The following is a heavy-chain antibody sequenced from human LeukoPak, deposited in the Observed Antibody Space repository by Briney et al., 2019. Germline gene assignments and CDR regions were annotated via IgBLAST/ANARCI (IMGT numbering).Heavy chain of an antibody. V-gene: IGHV1-69*13. D-gene: IGHD6-19*01. CDR3: VRALPVAGLADYGMDA. CDR2: IIPIFGTA. Sequence: SVRVSCKASGGTFSSYAISWVRQAPGQGLEWMGGIIPIFGTANYAQKFQGRVTITADESTSTAYMELSSLRSEDTAVYYCVRALPVAGLADYGMDAWGQGTTVTVSS. CDR1: GGTFSSYA. J-gene: IGHJ6*02.